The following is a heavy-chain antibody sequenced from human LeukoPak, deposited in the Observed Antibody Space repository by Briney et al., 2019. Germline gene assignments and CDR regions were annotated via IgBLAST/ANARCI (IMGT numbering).Heavy chain of an antibody. D-gene: IGHD3-22*01. V-gene: IGHV3-49*03. CDR1: GFTVSSTY. J-gene: IGHJ4*02. Sequence: GGSLRPSCAASGFTVSSTYMSWFRQAPGKGLEWVGFIRSKAYGGTTEYAASVKGRFTISRDDSKSIAYLQMNSLKTEDTAVYYCTRRYYDSSGYTRFDYWGQGTLVTVSS. CDR3: TRRYYDSSGYTRFDY. CDR2: IRSKAYGGTT.